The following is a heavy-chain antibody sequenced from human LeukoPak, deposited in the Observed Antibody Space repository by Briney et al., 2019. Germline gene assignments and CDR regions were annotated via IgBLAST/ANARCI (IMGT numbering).Heavy chain of an antibody. CDR2: IYSGGST. CDR1: GFTVSSNY. Sequence: PGGSLRLSCAASGFTVSSNYMSWVRQAPGKGLEWVSVIYSGGSTYYADSVKGRFTISRDNSKNTLYLQMNSLRAEDTAVYYCARGSPANPHSFYMDVWGKGTAVTVSS. D-gene: IGHD1-26*01. J-gene: IGHJ6*03. V-gene: IGHV3-53*05. CDR3: ARGSPANPHSFYMDV.